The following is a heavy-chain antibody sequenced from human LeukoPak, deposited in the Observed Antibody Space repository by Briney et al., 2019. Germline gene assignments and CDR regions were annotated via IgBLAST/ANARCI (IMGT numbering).Heavy chain of an antibody. CDR3: ARDYYYGSGSYSSGSIYGMDV. V-gene: IGHV3-33*01. CDR2: IWYDGSNK. Sequence: RGSLRLSCAASGFTFSSYGMHWVRQAPGKGLEWVAVIWYDGSNKYYADSVKGRFTISRDNSKNTLYLQMNSLRAEDTAVYYCARDYYYGSGSYSSGSIYGMDVWGQGTTVTVSS. CDR1: GFTFSSYG. J-gene: IGHJ6*02. D-gene: IGHD3-10*01.